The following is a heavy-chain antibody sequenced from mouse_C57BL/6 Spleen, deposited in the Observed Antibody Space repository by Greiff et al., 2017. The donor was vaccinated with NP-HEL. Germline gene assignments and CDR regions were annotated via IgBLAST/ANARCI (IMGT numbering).Heavy chain of an antibody. CDR1: GYTFTDYY. Sequence: EVQLQQSGPVLVKPGASVKMSCKASGYTFTDYYMNWVKQSHGKSLEWIGVINPYNGGTSYNQKFKGKATFTVDKSSSTAYMELNSLTSEDSAVYYCARERLEKMFTTLMDYWGQGTSVTVSS. CDR3: ARERLEKMFTTLMDY. CDR2: INPYNGGT. D-gene: IGHD2-2*01. J-gene: IGHJ4*01. V-gene: IGHV1-19*01.